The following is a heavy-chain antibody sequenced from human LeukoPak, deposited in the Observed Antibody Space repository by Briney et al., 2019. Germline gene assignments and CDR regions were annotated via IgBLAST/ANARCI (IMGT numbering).Heavy chain of an antibody. CDR1: GGTFSSYA. D-gene: IGHD1-7*01. J-gene: IGHJ4*02. CDR3: ARGVTSGTTLVPFDY. V-gene: IGHV1-69*13. CDR2: IIPIFGTA. Sequence: GASVKVSCTASGGTFSSYAISWVRQAPGQGLEWMGGIIPIFGTANYAQKFQGRVTITADESTSTAYMELSSLRSEDTAVYYCARGVTSGTTLVPFDYWGQGTLVTVSS.